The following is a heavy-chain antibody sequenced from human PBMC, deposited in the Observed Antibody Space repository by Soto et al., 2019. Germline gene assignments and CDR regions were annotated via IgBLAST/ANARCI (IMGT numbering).Heavy chain of an antibody. CDR2: IYYSGTT. V-gene: IGHV4-59*01. CDR3: AASYGGKTFPFDY. Sequence: QVQLQESGPGLVKPSETLSLTCTVSGGSISSYYWSWIRQPPGKGLEWIGYIYYSGTTNYNPSLKSRATLSVDTSKNQFSLKLSSVTAADTAVYYCAASYGGKTFPFDYWGQGTLVTVSS. CDR1: GGSISSYY. J-gene: IGHJ4*02. D-gene: IGHD4-17*01.